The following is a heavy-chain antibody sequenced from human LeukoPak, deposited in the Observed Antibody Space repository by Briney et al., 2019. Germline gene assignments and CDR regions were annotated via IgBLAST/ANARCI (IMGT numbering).Heavy chain of an antibody. Sequence: ASVKVSCKASGYTFTSYAMNWVRQAPGQGLEWMGWINTNTGNPTYAQGFTGRFVFTLDTSVSTAYLQISSLKAEDTAVYYCARGSTVASSGAFDIWGQGTMVTVSS. CDR3: ARGSTVASSGAFDI. D-gene: IGHD4-17*01. V-gene: IGHV7-4-1*02. J-gene: IGHJ3*02. CDR1: GYTFTSYA. CDR2: INTNTGNP.